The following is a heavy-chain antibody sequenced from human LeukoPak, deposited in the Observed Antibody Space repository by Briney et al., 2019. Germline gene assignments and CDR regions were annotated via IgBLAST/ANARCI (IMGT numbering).Heavy chain of an antibody. CDR2: IKSKVDGATA. Sequence: GGSLRLSCVVSGFTFSNTWMSWVRQAPGKGLEWVGRIKSKVDGATADYGAPVKGRFIISRDDSRNTLTLQMNSLKTEDTAVYYCTTDHRYWGQGTLVTISS. V-gene: IGHV3-15*01. CDR1: GFTFSNTW. CDR3: TTDHRY. J-gene: IGHJ4*02.